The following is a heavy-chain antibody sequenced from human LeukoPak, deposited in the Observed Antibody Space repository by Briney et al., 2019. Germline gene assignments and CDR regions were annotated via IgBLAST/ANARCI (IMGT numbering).Heavy chain of an antibody. CDR2: ISSSSGYI. Sequence: PGGSLRLSCVASGFAFSTYSMNWVRQAPGKGLEWVSSISSSSGYIHYVGSVKGRFTTSRDNAKNSLYLQMNNLGAEDTAIYFCASAEMGIVPAALDYWGQGTLVTVSS. CDR1: GFAFSTYS. CDR3: ASAEMGIVPAALDY. V-gene: IGHV3-21*01. J-gene: IGHJ4*02. D-gene: IGHD2-2*01.